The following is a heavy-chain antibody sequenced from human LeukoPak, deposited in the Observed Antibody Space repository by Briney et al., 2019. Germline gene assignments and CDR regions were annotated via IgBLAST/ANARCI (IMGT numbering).Heavy chain of an antibody. CDR3: ARGSKYFYYYYMDV. D-gene: IGHD6-6*01. CDR2: ISYDGSNI. J-gene: IGHJ6*03. V-gene: IGHV3-30*04. Sequence: GGFLRLSCAASGFTFSDCAMHWVRQAPGKGLEWVAVISYDGSNIYNADSVKGRFTISRDNSKNTLFLQMNSLRAEDTAVYYCARGSKYFYYYYMDVWGKGTTVTVSS. CDR1: GFTFSDCA.